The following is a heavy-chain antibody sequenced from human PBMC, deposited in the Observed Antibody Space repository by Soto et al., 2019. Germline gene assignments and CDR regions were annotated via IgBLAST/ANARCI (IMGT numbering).Heavy chain of an antibody. CDR1: GFTFSDYY. D-gene: IGHD1-26*01. CDR2: ISSSSSYT. J-gene: IGHJ1*01. CDR3: ASFRAGGSYYFQH. V-gene: IGHV3-11*05. Sequence: QVQLVESGGGLVKPGGSLRLSCAASGFTFSDYYMSWIRQAPGKGLEWVSYISSSSSYTNYADSVKGRFTISRDNAKNSLYLQMNSLRAEDTAVYYCASFRAGGSYYFQHWGQGTLVTVSS.